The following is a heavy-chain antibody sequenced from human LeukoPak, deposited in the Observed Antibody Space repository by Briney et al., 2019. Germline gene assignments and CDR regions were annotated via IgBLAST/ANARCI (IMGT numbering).Heavy chain of an antibody. J-gene: IGHJ4*02. CDR2: IYYSGST. CDR1: GGSISSSSYY. V-gene: IGHV4-39*01. D-gene: IGHD5-18*01. Sequence: SETLSLTCTVSGGSISSSSYYWGWIRQPPGKGLEWIGSIYYSGSTYYNPSLKSRVTTSVDTSKSQFSLKLSSVTAADTAVYYCARHEEGYSYLYYFDYWGQGTLVTVSS. CDR3: ARHEEGYSYLYYFDY.